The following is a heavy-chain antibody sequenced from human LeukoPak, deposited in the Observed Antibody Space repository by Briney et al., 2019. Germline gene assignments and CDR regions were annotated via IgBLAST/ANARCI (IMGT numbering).Heavy chain of an antibody. CDR1: GGSISSSSYY. CDR2: IYYSGST. CDR3: ARGRGSLLTFDY. D-gene: IGHD2-15*01. J-gene: IGHJ4*02. Sequence: PSETLSLTCTVSGGSISSSSYYWGWIRQPPGKGLEWIGYIYYSGSTYYNPSLKSRVTISVDTSKNQFSLKLSSVTAADTAVYYCARGRGSLLTFDYWGQGTLVTVSS. V-gene: IGHV4-30-4*08.